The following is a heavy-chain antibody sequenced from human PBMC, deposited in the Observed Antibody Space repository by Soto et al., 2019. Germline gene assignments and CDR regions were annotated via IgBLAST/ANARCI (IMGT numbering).Heavy chain of an antibody. D-gene: IGHD6-19*01. Sequence: PSETLSLTCGVYGGSFSGYYWSWIRQPPGKGLEWIGEINHSGSTNYNPSLKSRVTISVATSKKQFSLKLSSVTVADTAVYYCARGHFGYGWYNWFDPWGQGTLVTVSS. V-gene: IGHV4-34*01. J-gene: IGHJ5*02. CDR2: INHSGST. CDR1: GGSFSGYY. CDR3: ARGHFGYGWYNWFDP.